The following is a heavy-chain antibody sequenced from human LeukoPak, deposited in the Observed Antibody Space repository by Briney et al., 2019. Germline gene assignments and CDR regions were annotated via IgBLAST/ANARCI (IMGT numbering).Heavy chain of an antibody. Sequence: SETLSLTCTVSGGSISSNNYYWDWIRQPPGKGLGWIGRIYYSGSTYYNPSLKSRVTISVDTSKNQFSLKLSSVTAADTAVYYCARGKSSSWYIRSYYFDYWGQGTLVTVSS. CDR1: GGSISSNNYY. CDR3: ARGKSSSWYIRSYYFDY. CDR2: IYYSGST. D-gene: IGHD6-13*01. V-gene: IGHV4-39*07. J-gene: IGHJ4*02.